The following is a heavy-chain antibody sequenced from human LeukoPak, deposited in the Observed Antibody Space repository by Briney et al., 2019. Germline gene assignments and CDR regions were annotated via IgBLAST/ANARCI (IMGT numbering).Heavy chain of an antibody. V-gene: IGHV4-34*01. J-gene: IGHJ4*02. CDR2: INHSGST. D-gene: IGHD3-3*01. CDR1: GGSFSGYY. CDR3: ARAFGHFDY. Sequence: PSETLSLTCAVYGGSFSGYYWSWIRQPPGKGLEWIGEINHSGSTNYNPSLKSRVTISVDTSKNQFSLKLSSVTAADTAVYYCARAFGHFDYWGQGTLVTVSS.